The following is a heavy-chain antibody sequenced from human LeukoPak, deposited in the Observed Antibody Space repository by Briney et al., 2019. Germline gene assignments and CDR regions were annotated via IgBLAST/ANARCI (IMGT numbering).Heavy chain of an antibody. J-gene: IGHJ4*02. D-gene: IGHD1-1*01. CDR2: IKRDGSER. Sequence: QSGGSLRLSCAVSGFTFGNYWMSWVRQTPGQGPEWVANIKRDGSERYYVDSVKGRFTISRDNAKSSLFLEMSSPRVEDTAVYYCARTTSFMFYYWGQGTLVTVSS. V-gene: IGHV3-7*03. CDR1: GFTFGNYW. CDR3: ARTTSFMFYY.